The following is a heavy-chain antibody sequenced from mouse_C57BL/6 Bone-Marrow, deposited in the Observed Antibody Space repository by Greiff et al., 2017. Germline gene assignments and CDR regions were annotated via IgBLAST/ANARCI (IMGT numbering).Heavy chain of an antibody. CDR1: GSSFNTYA. J-gene: IGHJ3*01. CDR2: IRSKRNNYAT. V-gene: IGHV10-1*01. D-gene: IGHD1-3*01. CDR3: VRHHGSGS. Sequence: GGLVQPKGSLTLSCAASGSSFNTYAMNWVRQAPGKGLEWVARIRSKRNNYATYYADPVKDRFTISRDDSESMPYLQMNNLKTEDTAMYCCVRHHGSGSWGQGTLVTVSA.